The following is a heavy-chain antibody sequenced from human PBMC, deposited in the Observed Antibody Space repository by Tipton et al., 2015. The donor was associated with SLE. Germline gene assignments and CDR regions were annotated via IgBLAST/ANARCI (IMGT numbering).Heavy chain of an antibody. D-gene: IGHD6-19*01. CDR1: GVSISTYY. Sequence: TLSLTCSVSGVSISTYYWSWIRQSPGKGLEWTGFFYFSGSSQYNPSLKSRVAISADTSNNQFSLELSSVTAADTAVYYCARETEDTGWIHSRDYIYYYYYVDVWGQGTTVTVSS. V-gene: IGHV4-59*12. CDR3: ARETEDTGWIHSRDYIYYYYYVDV. J-gene: IGHJ6*03. CDR2: FYFSGSS.